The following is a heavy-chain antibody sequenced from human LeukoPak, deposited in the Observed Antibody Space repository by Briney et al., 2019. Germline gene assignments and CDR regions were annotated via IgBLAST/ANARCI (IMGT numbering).Heavy chain of an antibody. Sequence: GGSLRLLCAVSEFPFSKGRMSCLRQAREKGLEWVSRIKSKTDGGTTDYAAPVKGRFTISRDDSKNTQYLQMNSLKTEDTAVYYCTTDSRGDAFDDWGQGTLVTVSS. CDR1: EFPFSKGR. J-gene: IGHJ4*02. CDR3: TTDSRGDAFDD. V-gene: IGHV3-15*01. CDR2: IKSKTDGGTT.